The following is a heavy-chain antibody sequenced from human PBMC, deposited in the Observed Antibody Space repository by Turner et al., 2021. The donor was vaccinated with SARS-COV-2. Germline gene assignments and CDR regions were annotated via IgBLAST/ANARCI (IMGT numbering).Heavy chain of an antibody. CDR2: ISGTAYST. V-gene: IGHV3-23*01. CDR1: GFTLDNYA. D-gene: IGHD1-26*01. CDR3: ATGIKVGPTIGMEV. Sequence: EVQLLESGGGLVQPGRSLRRSWGASGFTLDNYALTWVRQAPGKGVEWVSTISGTAYSTNYADSVGSRFSISRDFYKNKMYLQMNSRRAEDTAIYYCATGIKVGPTIGMEVWGHGTRVTVSS. J-gene: IGHJ6*02.